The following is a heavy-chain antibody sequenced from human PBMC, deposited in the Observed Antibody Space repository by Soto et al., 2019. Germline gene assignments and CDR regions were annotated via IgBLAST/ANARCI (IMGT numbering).Heavy chain of an antibody. CDR3: ARIVDTAMVYFDY. J-gene: IGHJ4*02. Sequence: PGGSLRLSCAASGFTFSSYSMNWVRQAPGKGLEWVSSISSSSSYIYYADSVKGRFTISRDNAKNSLYLQMNSLRAEDTAVYYCARIVDTAMVYFDYWGQGTLVTVSS. D-gene: IGHD5-18*01. CDR1: GFTFSSYS. CDR2: ISSSSSYI. V-gene: IGHV3-21*01.